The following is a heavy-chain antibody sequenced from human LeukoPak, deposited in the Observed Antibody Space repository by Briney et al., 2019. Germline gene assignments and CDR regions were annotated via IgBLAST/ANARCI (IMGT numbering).Heavy chain of an antibody. CDR3: ARGGRVRGYSYGYLFYYYYMDV. CDR1: GYTFTSYD. D-gene: IGHD5-18*01. V-gene: IGHV1-8*03. Sequence: VASVKVSCKASGYTFTSYDINWVRQATGQGLEWMGWMNPNSGNTGYAQKFQGRVTITRNTSISTAYMELSSLRSEDTAVYYCARGGRVRGYSYGYLFYYYYMDVWGKGTTVTVSS. J-gene: IGHJ6*03. CDR2: MNPNSGNT.